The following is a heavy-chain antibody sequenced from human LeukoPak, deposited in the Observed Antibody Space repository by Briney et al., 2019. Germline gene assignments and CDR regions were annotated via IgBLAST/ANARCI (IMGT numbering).Heavy chain of an antibody. Sequence: GGSLRLSCAASGFTFSNYWMSWVRQTPGKGLEWVANIKEDGSDKYYVDSLKGRYTISRDNAKNSLYLQMNSLRAEDTAVYYCAKDRTRQAYWGQGTLVTVSS. V-gene: IGHV3-7*03. CDR3: AKDRTRQAY. CDR1: GFTFSNYW. D-gene: IGHD3-3*01. CDR2: IKEDGSDK. J-gene: IGHJ4*02.